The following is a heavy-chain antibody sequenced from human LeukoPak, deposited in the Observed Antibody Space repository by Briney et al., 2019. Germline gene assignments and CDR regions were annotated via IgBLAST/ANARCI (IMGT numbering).Heavy chain of an antibody. V-gene: IGHV5-51*01. J-gene: IGHJ6*02. D-gene: IGHD2-21*02. CDR1: GYSFSSHW. CDR3: ARQTATSNHFRLDV. CDR2: IYPGDSGT. Sequence: GESLKISCKGSGYSFSSHWIGWVRQMPGKGLEWMGIIYPGDSGTRYSPSFQGQVTISADKSISTAYLQWSSLKASDTAMYYCARQTATSNHFRLDVWGQGTLVTVSS.